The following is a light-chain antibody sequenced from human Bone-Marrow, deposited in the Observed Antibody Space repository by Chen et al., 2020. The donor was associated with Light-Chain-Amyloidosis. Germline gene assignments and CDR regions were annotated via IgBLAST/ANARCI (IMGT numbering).Light chain of an antibody. J-gene: IGKJ4*01. CDR1: HTISSNY. Sequence: EIVLTQSPGTLSLSPGEGANLSCRASHTISSNYLTWYQQKFGQAPRLRIYGSSSRATGIPDRFTGSGSGTDFTLTINRLEPEDFAMYYCQQYGTSPLTFGGVTKVEIK. CDR2: GSS. CDR3: QQYGTSPLT. V-gene: IGKV3-20*01.